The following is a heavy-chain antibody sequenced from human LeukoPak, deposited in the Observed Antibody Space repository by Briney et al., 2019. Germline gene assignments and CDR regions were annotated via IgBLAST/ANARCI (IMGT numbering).Heavy chain of an antibody. V-gene: IGHV3-9*01. Sequence: GGSLRLSCAASGFTFHDYAMHWVRRAPGKGLEWVSGISWHSGSIGYADSVKGRFTISRDNAKNSLYLQMNSLRAEDTALYYCAKDTWDSSGYLSLWGQGTLVTVSS. D-gene: IGHD3-22*01. CDR1: GFTFHDYA. CDR2: ISWHSGSI. CDR3: AKDTWDSSGYLSL. J-gene: IGHJ4*02.